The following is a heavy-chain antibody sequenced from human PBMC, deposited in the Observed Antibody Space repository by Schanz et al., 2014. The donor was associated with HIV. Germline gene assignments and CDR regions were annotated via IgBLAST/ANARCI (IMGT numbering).Heavy chain of an antibody. CDR2: MNPNSGHT. Sequence: QVQLVQSGAEVKKPGASVKVSCKASGYTFTTNDINWVRQATGQGLEWMGWMNPNSGHTGYAQKFQGRVDMTRTTSISTAYMELRGLTSEDTAVYFCARGGSGGARFPFDYWGQGTLVTVSS. V-gene: IGHV1-8*01. CDR3: ARGGSGGARFPFDY. J-gene: IGHJ4*02. CDR1: GYTFTTND. D-gene: IGHD1-26*01.